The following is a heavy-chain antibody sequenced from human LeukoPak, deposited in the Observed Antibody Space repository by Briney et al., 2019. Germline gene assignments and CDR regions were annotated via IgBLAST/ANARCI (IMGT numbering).Heavy chain of an antibody. CDR1: GYAVSGGYY. D-gene: IGHD2-2*01. Sequence: SETLSLTCTVSGYAVSGGYYWGWFGQPPGKGLEWIGSMYHGGDTYNNPSLTSRVTISVDTSKTQLTLKLSSVTAADTAVYYCARSKAHLSTSWYGTWFDPWGQGTLVTVSS. CDR2: MYHGGDT. V-gene: IGHV4-38-2*02. J-gene: IGHJ5*02. CDR3: ARSKAHLSTSWYGTWFDP.